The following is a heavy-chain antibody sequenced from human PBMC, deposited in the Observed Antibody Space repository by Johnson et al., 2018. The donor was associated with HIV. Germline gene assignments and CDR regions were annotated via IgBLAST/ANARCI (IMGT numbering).Heavy chain of an antibody. Sequence: VQLVESGGGVVRPGGSLRLSCAASGFTFDDYGMSWVRQAPGKGLEWVSGINWTGGSKGYGDSVTGRFTISRDNAKNSLSMQMNRLRAEDTALYYCARGVGGAGDDAFDIWGQGTMVTVSS. J-gene: IGHJ3*02. CDR2: INWTGGSK. CDR1: GFTFDDYG. CDR3: ARGVGGAGDDAFDI. V-gene: IGHV3-20*04. D-gene: IGHD6-19*01.